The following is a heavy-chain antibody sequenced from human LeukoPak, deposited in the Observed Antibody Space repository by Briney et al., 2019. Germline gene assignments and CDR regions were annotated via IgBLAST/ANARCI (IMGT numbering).Heavy chain of an antibody. CDR3: ARREMGDYDYVWGSYRETDY. V-gene: IGHV4-61*01. J-gene: IGHJ4*02. CDR2: IYYSGST. CDR1: GGSVSSGSYY. Sequence: SETLSLTCTVSGGSVSSGSYYWSWIRQPPGKGLEWIGYIYYSGSTNYNPSLKSRVTISVDTSKNQFSLKLSSVTAADTAVYYCARREMGDYDYVWGSYRETDYWGQGTLVTVSS. D-gene: IGHD3-16*02.